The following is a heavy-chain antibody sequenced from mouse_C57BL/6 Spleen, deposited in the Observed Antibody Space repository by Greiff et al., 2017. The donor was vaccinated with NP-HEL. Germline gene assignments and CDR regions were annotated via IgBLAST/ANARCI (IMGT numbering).Heavy chain of an antibody. CDR3: ARERITTVVATEEDAMDY. CDR1: GYTFTSYG. CDR2: IYPRSGNT. Sequence: QVQLQQSGAELARPGASVKLSCKASGYTFTSYGISWVKQRTGQGLEWIGEIYPRSGNTYYNEKFKGKATLTADKSSSTAYMELRSLTSEDSAVYFCARERITTVVATEEDAMDYWGQGTSVTVSS. D-gene: IGHD1-1*01. J-gene: IGHJ4*01. V-gene: IGHV1-81*01.